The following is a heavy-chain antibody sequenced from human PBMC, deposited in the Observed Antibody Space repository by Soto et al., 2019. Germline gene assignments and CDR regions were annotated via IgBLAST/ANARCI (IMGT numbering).Heavy chain of an antibody. Sequence: GALRLSCAASGYTFSSYAMSWVRQAPGKGLEWVSAISGSGGSTYYADSVKGRFTISRDNSKNTLYLQMNSLRAEDTAVYYCAKDPGYCSGGSCYPNFEDWGQGTRVTVSS. V-gene: IGHV3-23*01. CDR1: GYTFSSYA. J-gene: IGHJ4*02. CDR2: ISGSGGST. D-gene: IGHD2-15*01. CDR3: AKDPGYCSGGSCYPNFED.